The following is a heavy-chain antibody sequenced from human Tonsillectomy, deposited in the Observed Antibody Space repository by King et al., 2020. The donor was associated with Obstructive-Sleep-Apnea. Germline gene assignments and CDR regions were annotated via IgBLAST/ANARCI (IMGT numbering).Heavy chain of an antibody. Sequence: QLVQSGAEVKEPGASVXVSCKTSGYSFTYSGISWVRQVPGQGLEWMGWISGYNGEAHSAPKFQGRVSMTTDTPTNTVYMDLWSLTSDDTAINFCARDEXXAXSXXEHYFDFXGQGTLVTVSS. D-gene: IGHD1/OR15-1a*01. CDR1: GYSFTYSG. J-gene: IGHJ4*02. V-gene: IGHV1-18*01. CDR2: ISGYNGEA. CDR3: ARDEXXAXSXXEHYFDF.